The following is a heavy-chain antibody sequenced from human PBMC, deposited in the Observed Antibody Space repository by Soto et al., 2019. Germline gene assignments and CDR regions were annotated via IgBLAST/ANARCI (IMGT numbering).Heavy chain of an antibody. CDR3: AADATAWQQMVPSDY. Sequence: SVKVSCKASGFTFASSAFQWVRQARGQRLEWIGWIAVGSGYTNYAQRFQDRVTLTRDMSTATTYMELSRLTSEDTAIYYCAADATAWQQMVPSDYWGQGTLVTVSS. CDR1: GFTFASSA. CDR2: IAVGSGYT. V-gene: IGHV1-58*01. D-gene: IGHD2-8*01. J-gene: IGHJ4*02.